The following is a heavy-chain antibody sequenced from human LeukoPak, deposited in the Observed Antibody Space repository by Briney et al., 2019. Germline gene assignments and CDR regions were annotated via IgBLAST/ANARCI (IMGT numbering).Heavy chain of an antibody. CDR3: ARKRGYSGYENFDY. CDR1: GYTFTGYY. V-gene: IGHV1-18*04. J-gene: IGHJ4*02. CDR2: ISAYNGNT. Sequence: ASVKVSCKASGYTFTGYYMHWVRQAPGQGLEWMGWISAYNGNTNYAQKLQGRVTMTTDTSTSTAYKELMSLRSDDTAVYYCARKRGYSGYENFDYWGQGTLVTVSS. D-gene: IGHD5-12*01.